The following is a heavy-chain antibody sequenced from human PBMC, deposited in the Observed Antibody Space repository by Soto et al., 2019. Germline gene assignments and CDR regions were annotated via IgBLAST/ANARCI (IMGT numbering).Heavy chain of an antibody. V-gene: IGHV3-21*01. J-gene: IGHJ6*02. D-gene: IGHD2-21*02. CDR3: ARDRAPFCGGDCGLVDV. CDR2: IRTSSTYI. CDR1: GFNFNNFG. Sequence: LRLSCAASGFNFNNFGMNWFRQAPGKGLEWVSSIRTSSTYIYYAESVKGRFTISRDNAKKSLYLEMNRLGVEDTAVYYCARDRAPFCGGDCGLVDVWGQGTSVTVSS.